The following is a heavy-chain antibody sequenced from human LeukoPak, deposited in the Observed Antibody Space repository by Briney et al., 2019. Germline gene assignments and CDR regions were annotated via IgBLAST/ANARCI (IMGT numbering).Heavy chain of an antibody. CDR3: AREYSYGYSY. CDR2: IGSSGTYI. Sequence: GGSLRLSCTAYGFTFSTYSMNWVRQAPGKGLEWVSSIGSSGTYIYYADSVKGRFTISRDNAKNSLYLQMNSLRAEDTAVYYCAREYSYGYSYWGQGTLVTVSS. J-gene: IGHJ4*02. CDR1: GFTFSTYS. V-gene: IGHV3-21*01. D-gene: IGHD5-18*01.